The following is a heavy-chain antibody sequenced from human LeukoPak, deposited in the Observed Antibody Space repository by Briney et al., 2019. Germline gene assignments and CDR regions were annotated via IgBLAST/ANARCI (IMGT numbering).Heavy chain of an antibody. D-gene: IGHD5-24*01. Sequence: PSETLSLTCTVSGGSISSSSYYWGWIRQPPGKGLGWIGSIYYSGSTYYNPSLKSRVTISVDTSKNQFSLKLSSVTAADTAVYYCARQVGWLQYTVWFDYWGQGTLVTVSS. J-gene: IGHJ4*02. CDR1: GGSISSSSYY. CDR3: ARQVGWLQYTVWFDY. CDR2: IYYSGST. V-gene: IGHV4-39*01.